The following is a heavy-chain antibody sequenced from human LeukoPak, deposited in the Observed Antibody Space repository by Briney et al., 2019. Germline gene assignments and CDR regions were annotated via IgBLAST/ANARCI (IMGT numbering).Heavy chain of an antibody. CDR2: ISAYNGNT. D-gene: IGHD2-2*01. J-gene: IGHJ5*02. Sequence: ASVKVSCTASGYTFTSYGISWVRQAPGQGLEWMGWISAYNGNTNYAQKLQGRVTMTTDTSTSTAYMELRSLRSDDTAVYYCARDNPIVVVPAASVGNWFDPWGQGTLVTVSS. V-gene: IGHV1-18*01. CDR1: GYTFTSYG. CDR3: ARDNPIVVVPAASVGNWFDP.